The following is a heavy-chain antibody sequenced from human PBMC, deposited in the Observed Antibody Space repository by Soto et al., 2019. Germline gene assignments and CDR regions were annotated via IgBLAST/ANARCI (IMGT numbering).Heavy chain of an antibody. Sequence: SETLSLTCTVSGGSISSDYYYWSWIRQPPGKGLEWIGYIYYSGRAAYNPSLKSRIIISIDTSKNQFSLSLNSLNAADTAVYYCAGELSNSPEYFDFWGLGTLVTVSS. V-gene: IGHV4-30-4*01. CDR3: AGELSNSPEYFDF. J-gene: IGHJ4*02. CDR1: GGSISSDYYY. CDR2: IYYSGRA. D-gene: IGHD6-6*01.